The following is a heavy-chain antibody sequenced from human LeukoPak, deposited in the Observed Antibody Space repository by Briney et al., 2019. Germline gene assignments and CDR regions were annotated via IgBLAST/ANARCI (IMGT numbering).Heavy chain of an antibody. J-gene: IGHJ6*03. CDR3: ATGVFCATTTCPGYQHYYYFMDV. D-gene: IGHD2-2*01. CDR2: FDRKNGDT. V-gene: IGHV1-24*01. Sequence: ASVKVSCKVSGFTLADLSMHWVRQAPGKEREWVGGFDRKNGDTIYAQRFRGRVTLTEDTSTGTAYMDLSSLSADDTAVYYCATGVFCATTTCPGYQHYYYFMDVWGKGTTVTASS. CDR1: GFTLADLS.